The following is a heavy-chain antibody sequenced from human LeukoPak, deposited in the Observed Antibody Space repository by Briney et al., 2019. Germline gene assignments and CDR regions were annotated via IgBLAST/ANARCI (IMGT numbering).Heavy chain of an antibody. CDR3: ASDYDILTGYFY. D-gene: IGHD3-9*01. Sequence: GGSLRLSCAASGFTFSSYVMSWVRQAPGKGLEWVSVIYSGGSTYYADSVKGRFTISRDNSKNTLYLQMNSLRAEDTAVYYCASDYDILTGYFYWGQGTLVTVSS. CDR2: IYSGGST. V-gene: IGHV3-66*01. J-gene: IGHJ4*02. CDR1: GFTFSSYV.